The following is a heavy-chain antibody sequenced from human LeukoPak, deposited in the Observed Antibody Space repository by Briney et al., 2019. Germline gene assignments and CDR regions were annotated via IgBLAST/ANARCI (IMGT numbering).Heavy chain of an antibody. D-gene: IGHD2-2*01. CDR2: ISAYNGNT. CDR3: ARSPLLSYCSSTSCPNWFDP. CDR1: GYTFTGYA. V-gene: IGHV1-18*01. J-gene: IGHJ5*02. Sequence: ASVKVSCKASGYTFTGYAMNWVRQAPGQGLEWMGWISAYNGNTNYAQKLQGRVTMTTDTSTSTAYMELRSLRSDDTAMYYCARSPLLSYCSSTSCPNWFDPWGQGTLVAVSS.